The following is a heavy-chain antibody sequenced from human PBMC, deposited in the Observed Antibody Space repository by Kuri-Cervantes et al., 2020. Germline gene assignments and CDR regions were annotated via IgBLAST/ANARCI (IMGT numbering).Heavy chain of an antibody. Sequence: GGSLRLSCAASGFTFDDYAMHWVRQAPGKGLEWVSGISWNSGSIGYADSVKGRFTISRDNSKNTLYLQMNSLRAGDTAVYYCAKDLFYGSGSFGAFDIWGHGTMVTVSS. V-gene: IGHV3-9*01. J-gene: IGHJ3*02. CDR2: ISWNSGSI. CDR1: GFTFDDYA. CDR3: AKDLFYGSGSFGAFDI. D-gene: IGHD3-10*01.